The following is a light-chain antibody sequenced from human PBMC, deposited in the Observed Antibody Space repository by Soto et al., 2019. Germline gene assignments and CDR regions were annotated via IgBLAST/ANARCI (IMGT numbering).Light chain of an antibody. J-gene: IGKJ1*01. Sequence: AIRMTQSPSSFSASTGDRVTITCRASQGISSYLAWYQQKPGKAPKLLIYAASTLQSGVPSRFSGSRSGTDFTLTISCLQSEDFATYYCQQYYSYPPWTFGQGTKVDI. CDR1: QGISSY. V-gene: IGKV1-8*01. CDR2: AAS. CDR3: QQYYSYPPWT.